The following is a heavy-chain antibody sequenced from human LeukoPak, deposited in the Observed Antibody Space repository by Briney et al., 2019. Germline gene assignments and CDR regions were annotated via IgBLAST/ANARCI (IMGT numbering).Heavy chain of an antibody. D-gene: IGHD4-17*01. J-gene: IGHJ5*02. V-gene: IGHV4-30-2*01. CDR1: GGSISSGGYS. CDR2: IYHSGST. CDR3: ARAGDYGDYYWFDP. Sequence: SETLSLTCAVSGGSISSGGYSWSWIRQPPGKGLEWIGYIYHSGSTYYNPSLKSRVTISVDRSKNQFSLKLSSATAADTAVYYCARAGDYGDYYWFDPWGQGTLVTVSS.